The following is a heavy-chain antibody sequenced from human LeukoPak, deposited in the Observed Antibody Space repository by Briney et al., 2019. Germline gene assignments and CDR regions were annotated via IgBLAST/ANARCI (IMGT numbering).Heavy chain of an antibody. Sequence: LITWDGGSTYYADSVKGRFTISRDNSKNSLYLQMHSLRAEDSALYYCSKARGGGRDLFDYWGQGTLVTVSS. CDR2: ITWDGGST. V-gene: IGHV3-43D*03. D-gene: IGHD6-25*01. CDR3: SKARGGGRDLFDY. J-gene: IGHJ4*02.